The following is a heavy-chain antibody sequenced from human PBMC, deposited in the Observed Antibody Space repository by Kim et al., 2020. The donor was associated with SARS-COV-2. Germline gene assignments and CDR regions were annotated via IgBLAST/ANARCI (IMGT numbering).Heavy chain of an antibody. Sequence: GGSLRLSCAASGFTFSNAWMSWVRQAPGKGLEWVGRIKSKTDGGTTDYAAPVKGRFTISRDDSKNTLYLQMNSLKTEDTAVYYCTTDLGGSGSYSPPYYYYYGMDVWGQGTTVTVSS. CDR3: TTDLGGSGSYSPPYYYYYGMDV. J-gene: IGHJ6*02. D-gene: IGHD3-10*01. CDR2: IKSKTDGGTT. CDR1: GFTFSNAW. V-gene: IGHV3-15*01.